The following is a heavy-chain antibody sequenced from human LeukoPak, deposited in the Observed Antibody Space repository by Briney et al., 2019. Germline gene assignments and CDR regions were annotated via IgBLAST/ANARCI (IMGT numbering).Heavy chain of an antibody. CDR3: VRAPYYYDSSGYLDFDY. V-gene: IGHV3-7*03. Sequence: GGSLRLSCAASGFTFSSYWMSWVRRAPGKGLEWVANIKQDGSEKYYVDSVKGRFTISRDNAKNSLYLQMNSLRAEDTAVYHCVRAPYYYDSSGYLDFDYWGQGTLVTVSS. D-gene: IGHD3-22*01. J-gene: IGHJ4*02. CDR1: GFTFSSYW. CDR2: IKQDGSEK.